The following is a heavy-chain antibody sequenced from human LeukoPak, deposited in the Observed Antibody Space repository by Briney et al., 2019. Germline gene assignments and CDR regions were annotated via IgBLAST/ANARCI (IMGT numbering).Heavy chain of an antibody. V-gene: IGHV1-18*01. Sequence: GASVKVSCKASGYTFTSYGISWVRQAPGQGLEWMGWISAYNGNTNYAQKPQGRVTMTTDTSTSTAYMELRSLRSDDTAVYYCARGSIVVVTARGPLYYFDYWGQGTLVTVSS. CDR1: GYTFTSYG. CDR3: ARGSIVVVTARGPLYYFDY. D-gene: IGHD2-21*02. J-gene: IGHJ4*02. CDR2: ISAYNGNT.